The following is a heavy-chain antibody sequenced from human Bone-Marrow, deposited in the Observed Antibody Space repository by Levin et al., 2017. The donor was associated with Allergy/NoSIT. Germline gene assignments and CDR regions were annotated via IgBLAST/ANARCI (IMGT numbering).Heavy chain of an antibody. Sequence: GESLKISCAASGFTFSSYAMTWVRQAPGKGLEWVSALSGLSDSTYYADSVTGRFTISRDNSKKTMYLEMNSLRTEDTAVYYGGRGVMDFDLWGQGTVVTVSS. J-gene: IGHJ4*01. V-gene: IGHV3-23*01. CDR3: GRGVMDFDL. D-gene: IGHD2-8*01. CDR2: LSGLSDST. CDR1: GFTFSSYA.